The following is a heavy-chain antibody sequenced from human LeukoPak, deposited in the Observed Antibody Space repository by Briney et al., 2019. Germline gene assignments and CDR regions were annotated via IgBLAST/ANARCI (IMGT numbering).Heavy chain of an antibody. CDR2: IKQDGSEK. CDR3: ARDRIVGATRPLYGMDV. Sequence: GGSLRLSCAASGFIFSSYWMSWVRQAPGKGLEWVANIKQDGSEKYYVDSVKGRFTISRDNDKNSLYLQMNSLRAEDTAVYYCARDRIVGATRPLYGMDVWGQGTTVTVSS. D-gene: IGHD1-26*01. CDR1: GFIFSSYW. V-gene: IGHV3-7*01. J-gene: IGHJ6*02.